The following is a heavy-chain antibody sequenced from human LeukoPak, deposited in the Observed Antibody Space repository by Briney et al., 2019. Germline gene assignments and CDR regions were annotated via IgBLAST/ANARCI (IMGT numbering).Heavy chain of an antibody. V-gene: IGHV4-61*01. CDR3: ARVRNGSTTKRAFDI. CDR2: MNDGGDS. CDR1: GGSFSSDSYY. J-gene: IGHJ3*02. Sequence: SETLSLTCSVSGGSFSSDSYYWSWIRQPPGQGLEWFGDMNDGGDSYYNPSLKSRAAISVKMSKNEFSLKVSSVTAADTAVYYCARVRNGSTTKRAFDIWGQGAMVTVSS. D-gene: IGHD1-7*01.